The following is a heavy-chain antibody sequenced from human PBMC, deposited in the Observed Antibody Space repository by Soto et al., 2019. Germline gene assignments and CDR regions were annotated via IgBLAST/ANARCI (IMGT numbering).Heavy chain of an antibody. CDR1: CVSISSGNYY. Sequence: PSETLSLTCTVSCVSISSGNYYWTWIRQPPGKGLEWIVYISHTESTYYNPSLESRITLSVDTAKNQFSLKLSSVTAADTAVYYCARAYDSLDRYIWFDPWGQGTLVTVSS. D-gene: IGHD3-22*01. CDR3: ARAYDSLDRYIWFDP. V-gene: IGHV4-30-4*01. J-gene: IGHJ5*02. CDR2: ISHTEST.